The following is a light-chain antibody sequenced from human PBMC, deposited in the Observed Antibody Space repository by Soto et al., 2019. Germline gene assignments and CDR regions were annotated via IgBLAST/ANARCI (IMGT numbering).Light chain of an antibody. Sequence: DIQMTQSPSSLSASVGDRVTITCQASQDITNFLNWYQQQPGKAPKLLIYDASSLQTGVPSRFSGSGSGTDFSFTISSLQPEDIATYYCQQFDDVPYSFGQGTKVAIK. CDR1: QDITNF. J-gene: IGKJ2*03. CDR3: QQFDDVPYS. V-gene: IGKV1-33*01. CDR2: DAS.